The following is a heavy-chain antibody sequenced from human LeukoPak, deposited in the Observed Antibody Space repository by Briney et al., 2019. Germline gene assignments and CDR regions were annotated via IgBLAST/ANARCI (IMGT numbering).Heavy chain of an antibody. V-gene: IGHV5-51*01. CDR3: ARSAVVVPALYNWFDP. Sequence: GESLKISCKGSGYSFTSYWIGWGRQMPGKGLEGMGIIYPGDSDTRYSPSFQGQVTISADKSISTAYLQWSSLKASDTAMYYCARSAVVVPALYNWFDPWGQGTLVTVSS. CDR2: IYPGDSDT. CDR1: GYSFTSYW. D-gene: IGHD2-2*01. J-gene: IGHJ5*02.